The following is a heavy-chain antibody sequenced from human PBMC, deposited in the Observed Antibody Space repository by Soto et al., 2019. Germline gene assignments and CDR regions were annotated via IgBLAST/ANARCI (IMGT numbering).Heavy chain of an antibody. CDR3: ARGIAARPLPGGY. CDR2: ISSSSSYI. J-gene: IGHJ4*02. CDR1: GFTFSSYS. V-gene: IGHV3-21*01. Sequence: GGSLRLSCAASGFTFSSYSMNWVRQAPGKGLEWVSSISSSSSYIYYADSVKGRFTISRDNAKNSLYLQMNSLRAEDTAVYYCARGIAARPLPGGYWGQGTLVTVSS. D-gene: IGHD6-6*01.